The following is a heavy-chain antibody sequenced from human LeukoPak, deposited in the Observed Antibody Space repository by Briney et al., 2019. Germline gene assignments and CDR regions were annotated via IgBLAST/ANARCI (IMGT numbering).Heavy chain of an antibody. D-gene: IGHD3-10*01. V-gene: IGHV1-2*02. CDR2: IHPHTGGT. J-gene: IGHJ2*01. CDR3: ARRFYGSGTYYNHWYFDL. Sequence: ASVKVSCKASGYTFTGHYIHWVRQAPGQGLEWMGWIHPHTGGTTSAQNFQGRLTMTRDASISTAYMQLTRLTSDDMAVYYCARRFYGSGTYYNHWYFDLWGRGALVTVSS. CDR1: GYTFTGHY.